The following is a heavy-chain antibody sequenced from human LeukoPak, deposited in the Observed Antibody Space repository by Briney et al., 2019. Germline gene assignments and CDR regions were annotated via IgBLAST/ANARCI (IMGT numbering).Heavy chain of an antibody. D-gene: IGHD6-6*01. CDR3: AKDYRGIAARGWFDP. Sequence: GGSLRLSCAASGFTFSNAWMNWVRQAPGKGLEWVGRIKSKTDGGTTDYPPPVKGRFTISRDNSKNTLYLQMNSLRAEDTAVYYCAKDYRGIAARGWFDPWGQGTLVTVSS. J-gene: IGHJ5*02. CDR2: IKSKTDGGTT. V-gene: IGHV3-15*01. CDR1: GFTFSNAW.